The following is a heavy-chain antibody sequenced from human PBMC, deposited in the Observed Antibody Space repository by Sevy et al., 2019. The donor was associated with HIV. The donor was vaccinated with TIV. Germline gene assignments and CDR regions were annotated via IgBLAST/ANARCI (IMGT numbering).Heavy chain of an antibody. CDR2: ISGSGGSST. V-gene: IGHV3-23*01. CDR1: GFTFSTYA. D-gene: IGHD3-3*01. Sequence: GGSLRLSCAVSGFTFSTYAMSWVRQAPGKGLEWVSAISGSGGSSTYYADSVKGRFTISRDNSKNTPYLQMNSLRAEDTAVYYCAKDRDFWRAACYFDYWGQGTLVTVSS. CDR3: AKDRDFWRAACYFDY. J-gene: IGHJ4*02.